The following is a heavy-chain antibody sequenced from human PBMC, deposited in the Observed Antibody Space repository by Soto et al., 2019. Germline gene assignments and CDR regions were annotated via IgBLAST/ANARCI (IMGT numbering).Heavy chain of an antibody. CDR3: ARAWRRGTMIVVESEHFGMDV. CDR2: IIPLFGTP. V-gene: IGHV1-69*01. CDR1: GDNFSKYG. D-gene: IGHD3-22*01. J-gene: IGHJ6*02. Sequence: QVQLVQSGAEVKKPGSSVTVSCKASGDNFSKYGFSWVRQAPGQGLGWMGGIIPLFGTPDYAQRFQDRVNISADESTTTVYMELSSLRDEDTGVYYCARAWRRGTMIVVESEHFGMDVWGQGTAVTVSS.